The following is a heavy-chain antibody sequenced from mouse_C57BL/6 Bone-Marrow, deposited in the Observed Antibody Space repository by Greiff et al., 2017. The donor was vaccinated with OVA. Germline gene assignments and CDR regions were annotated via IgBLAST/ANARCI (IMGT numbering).Heavy chain of an antibody. D-gene: IGHD1-1*01. V-gene: IGHV5-16*01. J-gene: IGHJ3*01. CDR3: ARDGNGSSPFAY. CDR1: GFTFSDYY. Sequence: EVKLMESEGGLVQPGSSMKLSCTASGFTFSDYYMAWVRQVPEKGLEWVANINDDGSSTYYLDSLKSRFIISRDNAKNILYLQMSSLKSEDTATYYCARDGNGSSPFAYWGQGTLVTVSA. CDR2: INDDGSST.